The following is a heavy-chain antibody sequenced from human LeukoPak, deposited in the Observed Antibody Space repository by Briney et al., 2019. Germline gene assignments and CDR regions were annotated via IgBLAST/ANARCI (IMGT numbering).Heavy chain of an antibody. D-gene: IGHD6-6*01. CDR3: AREVAARPDWFDP. J-gene: IGHJ5*02. V-gene: IGHV4-39*07. CDR1: GGSISSSSYY. Sequence: PSETLSLTCTVSGGSISSSSYYWGWIRQPPGKGLEWIGSIYTSGSTNYNPSLKSRVTMSVDTSKNQFSLKLSSVTAADTAVYYCAREVAARPDWFDPWGQGTLVTVSS. CDR2: IYTSGST.